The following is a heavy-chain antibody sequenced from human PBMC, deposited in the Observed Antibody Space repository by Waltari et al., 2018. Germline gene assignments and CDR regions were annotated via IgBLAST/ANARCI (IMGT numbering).Heavy chain of an antibody. V-gene: IGHV1-3*01. CDR2: INAGNGNT. J-gene: IGHJ6*02. CDR3: ARGLIVVVITPGGMDV. CDR1: GYTFTRYA. D-gene: IGHD3-22*01. Sequence: QVQLVQSGAEVKKPGASVKVSCKASGYTFTRYAMHWVRQAPGQRLEWMGWINAGNGNTKYSQKFQGRVTITRDTSASTAYMELSSLRSEDTAVYYCARGLIVVVITPGGMDVWGQGTTVTVSS.